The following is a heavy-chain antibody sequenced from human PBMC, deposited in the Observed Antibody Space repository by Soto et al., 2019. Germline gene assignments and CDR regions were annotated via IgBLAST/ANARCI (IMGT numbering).Heavy chain of an antibody. CDR3: TRDSPSIKYDFDS. Sequence: QVRLVESGGGVVPPGTSLRLSCAASGFPFRSYTVHWVRQAPGKGLEWLALISYDSTYKLYADSVRGRFTISRDNSENTLYRQMNSLRAGDTAVYYCTRDSPSIKYDFDSWGQGTLVTVSS. CDR1: GFPFRSYT. J-gene: IGHJ4*02. V-gene: IGHV3-30-3*01. D-gene: IGHD1-20*01. CDR2: ISYDSTYK.